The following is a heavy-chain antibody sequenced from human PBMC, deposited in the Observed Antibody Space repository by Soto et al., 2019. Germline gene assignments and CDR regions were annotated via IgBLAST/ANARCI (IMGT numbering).Heavy chain of an antibody. V-gene: IGHV1-2*02. J-gene: IGHJ5*02. D-gene: IGHD3-22*01. CDR3: ARDYGKSGYDYFGR. Sequence: SVKVSCKASEYSLTGHYLHWVRLAPGLGLEWMGWIDPKSGDTKYAQKFRDRVTMTRDTSINTAYLDLSSLTSDDTAVYYCARDYGKSGYDYFGRWGQGPRVTVSS. CDR2: IDPKSGDT. CDR1: EYSLTGHY.